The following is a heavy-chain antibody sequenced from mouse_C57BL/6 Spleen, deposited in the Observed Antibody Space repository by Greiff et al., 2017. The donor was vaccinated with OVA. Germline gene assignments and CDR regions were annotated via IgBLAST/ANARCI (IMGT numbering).Heavy chain of an antibody. Sequence: VQLQQSGPELVKPGASVKIPCKASGYTFTDYNMDWVKQSHGKSLEWIGDINPNNGGTIYNQKFKGKATLTVDKSASTAYMELRSLTSEDTAVYYCARGCYYGSSYGYCDVWGTGTTVTVSS. CDR1: GYTFTDYN. D-gene: IGHD1-1*01. CDR3: ARGCYYGSSYGYCDV. V-gene: IGHV1-18*01. J-gene: IGHJ1*03. CDR2: INPNNGGT.